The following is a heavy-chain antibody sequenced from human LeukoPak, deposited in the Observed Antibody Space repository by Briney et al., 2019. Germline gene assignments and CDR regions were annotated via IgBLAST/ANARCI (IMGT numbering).Heavy chain of an antibody. CDR2: IRGKAYGGAT. Sequence: GGSLRLSCAASGFIFSNYAMSWVRQAPGKGPEWVGFIRGKAYGGATGYTASVKGRFTISRDDSKSIVYLQMNSLRTEDTAVYYCICLTDPFDYWGQGSLVTVS. CDR3: ICLTDPFDY. CDR1: GFIFSNYA. V-gene: IGHV3-49*04. J-gene: IGHJ4*02.